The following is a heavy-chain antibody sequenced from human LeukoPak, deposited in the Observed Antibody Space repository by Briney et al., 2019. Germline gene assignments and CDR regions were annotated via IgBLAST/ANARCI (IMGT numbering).Heavy chain of an antibody. CDR1: GYTFTGYY. J-gene: IGHJ4*02. CDR3: ARDYGSVAPPFDY. Sequence: ASVKVSCKSSGYTFTGYYMHRVRQAPGQGLEWMGWINPNSGGTNYAQKFQGRVTMTRDTSISTAYMELSRLRSDDTAVYYCARDYGSVAPPFDYWGQGTLVTVSS. CDR2: INPNSGGT. V-gene: IGHV1-2*02. D-gene: IGHD6-19*01.